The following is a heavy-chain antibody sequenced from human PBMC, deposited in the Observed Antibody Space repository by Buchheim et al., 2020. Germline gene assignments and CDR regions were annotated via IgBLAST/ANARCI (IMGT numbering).Heavy chain of an antibody. Sequence: QVQLVQSGAEVKKPGSSVKVSCKASGGTFSSYTISWVRQAPGQGLEWMGRIIPILGIANYAQKFQGRVTITADKSTSTAYMELSSLRSEDTAVYYCARWGMITFGGVIGNPYFDYWGQGTL. CDR3: ARWGMITFGGVIGNPYFDY. J-gene: IGHJ4*02. D-gene: IGHD3-16*02. CDR2: IIPILGIA. V-gene: IGHV1-69*02. CDR1: GGTFSSYT.